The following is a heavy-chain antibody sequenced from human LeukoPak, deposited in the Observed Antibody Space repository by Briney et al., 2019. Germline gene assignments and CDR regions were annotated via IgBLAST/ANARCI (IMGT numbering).Heavy chain of an antibody. V-gene: IGHV3-48*04. J-gene: IGHJ6*03. CDR2: ISWNSGSI. D-gene: IGHD6-13*01. CDR3: ASDSSLGYYYYYMDV. CDR1: GFTFSSYS. Sequence: GGSLRLSCAASGFTFSSYSMNWVRQAPGKGLEWVSGISWNSGSIGYADSVKGRFTISRDNAKNSLYLQMNSLRAEDTAVYYCASDSSLGYYYYYMDVWGKGTTVTVSS.